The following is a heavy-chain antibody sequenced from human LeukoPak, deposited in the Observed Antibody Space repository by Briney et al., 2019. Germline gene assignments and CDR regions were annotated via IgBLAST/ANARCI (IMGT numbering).Heavy chain of an antibody. CDR1: GFTFRHYD. J-gene: IGHJ3*02. CDR2: ISSSSSYI. V-gene: IGHV3-21*01. Sequence: PGGSLRLSCVASGFTFRHYDMSWVRQAPGKGLEWVSSISSSSSYIYYADSVKGRFTISRDNAKNSLYLQMNSLRAEDTAVYYRARAEDSSGYGNAAFDIWGQGTMVTVSS. D-gene: IGHD3-22*01. CDR3: ARAEDSSGYGNAAFDI.